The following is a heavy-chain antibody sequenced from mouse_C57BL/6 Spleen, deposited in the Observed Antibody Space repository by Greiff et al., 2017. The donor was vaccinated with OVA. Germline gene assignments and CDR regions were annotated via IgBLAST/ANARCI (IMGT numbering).Heavy chain of an antibody. J-gene: IGHJ2*01. D-gene: IGHD4-1*01. CDR2: IRNKANGYTT. Sequence: EVQRVESGGGLVQPGGSLSLSCAASGFTFTDYYMSWVRQPPGKALEWLGFIRNKANGYTTEYSASVKGRFTISRDNSQSILYLQMNALRAEDSATYYCARSPNFLDYWGQGTTLTVSS. V-gene: IGHV7-3*01. CDR3: ARSPNFLDY. CDR1: GFTFTDYY.